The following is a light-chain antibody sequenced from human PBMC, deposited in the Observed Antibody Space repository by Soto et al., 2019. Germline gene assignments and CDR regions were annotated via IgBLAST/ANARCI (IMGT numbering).Light chain of an antibody. CDR3: QQFSSYPLT. CDR2: GAS. J-gene: IGKJ4*01. CDR1: ERVASNY. Sequence: ENVFTQSTGTLPLSAGERATLFCRASERVASNYLAWYQQKPVQAPRLLICGASSRATGIPDRFSGSGSGTDFTLTISRLEPEDFAVYYCQQFSSYPLTFGGGTKVDIK. V-gene: IGKV3-20*01.